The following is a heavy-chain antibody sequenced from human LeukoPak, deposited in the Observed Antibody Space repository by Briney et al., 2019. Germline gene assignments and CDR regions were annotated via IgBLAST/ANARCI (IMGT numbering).Heavy chain of an antibody. D-gene: IGHD4-17*01. CDR1: GGSISGSSLY. CDR2: ISYSGTT. J-gene: IGHJ4*02. Sequence: SETLSLTCTVSGGSISGSSLYWSWIRQPPGKGLEWIGSISYSGTTYYSPSLKSRVTVSVDTSKNQFSLGLTSVTAADTAIYYCASLLLQDGDAHWGQGILVTASS. V-gene: IGHV4-39*01. CDR3: ASLLLQDGDAH.